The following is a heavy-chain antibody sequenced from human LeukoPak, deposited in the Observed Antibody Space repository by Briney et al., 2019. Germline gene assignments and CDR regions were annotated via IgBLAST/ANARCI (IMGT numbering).Heavy chain of an antibody. V-gene: IGHV1-2*02. CDR1: GYTFTGYY. Sequence: ASVKVSCKASGYTFTGYYMHWVRQAPGQGLEWMGWINPNSGGTNYAQRFQGRVTMTRDTSISTAYMELSRLRSDDTAVYYCARDSTGYGYEEWSWGQGTLVTVSS. D-gene: IGHD5-18*01. CDR2: INPNSGGT. CDR3: ARDSTGYGYEEWS. J-gene: IGHJ5*02.